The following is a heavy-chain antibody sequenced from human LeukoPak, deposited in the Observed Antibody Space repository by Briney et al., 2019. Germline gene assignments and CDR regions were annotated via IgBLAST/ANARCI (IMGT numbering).Heavy chain of an antibody. CDR1: GFTFSSYE. Sequence: GGSLTLSCAASGFTFSSYEMNCVRQAPGKGLEWVAYISSSGSTIYYADSVKGRFHISRDNAKNSLYLQMNSLRAADTAVYYCARGLTAMVGTWFDPWGQGTLVTVSS. J-gene: IGHJ5*02. CDR2: ISSSGSTI. CDR3: ARGLTAMVGTWFDP. D-gene: IGHD5-18*01. V-gene: IGHV3-48*03.